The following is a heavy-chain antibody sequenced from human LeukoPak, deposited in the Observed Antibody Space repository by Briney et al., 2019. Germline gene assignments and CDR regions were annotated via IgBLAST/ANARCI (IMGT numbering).Heavy chain of an antibody. D-gene: IGHD2-15*01. V-gene: IGHV4-39*02. CDR2: IYYSGST. CDR3: AREVVVAATGKYYFDY. J-gene: IGHJ4*02. CDR1: GGSISSSSYY. Sequence: PSETLSLTCTVSGGSISSSSYYWGWIRQPPGKGLEWIGSIYYSGSTYYNPSLKSRVTISVDTSKNHFSLKLSSVTAADTAVYYCAREVVVAATGKYYFDYWGQGTLVTVSS.